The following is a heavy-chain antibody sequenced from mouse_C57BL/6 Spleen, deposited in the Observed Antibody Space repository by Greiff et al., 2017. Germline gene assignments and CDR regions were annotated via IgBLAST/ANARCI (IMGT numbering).Heavy chain of an antibody. CDR1: GYSITSGYY. Sequence: VQLQQSGPGLVKPSQSLSLTCSVTGYSITSGYYWNWIRQFPGNKLEWMGYISYDGSNNYNPSLKNRISITRDTSKNQFFLKLNSVTTEDTATYYCARDGNYEGYAMDYWGQGTSVTVSS. V-gene: IGHV3-6*01. CDR3: ARDGNYEGYAMDY. CDR2: ISYDGSN. J-gene: IGHJ4*01. D-gene: IGHD2-1*01.